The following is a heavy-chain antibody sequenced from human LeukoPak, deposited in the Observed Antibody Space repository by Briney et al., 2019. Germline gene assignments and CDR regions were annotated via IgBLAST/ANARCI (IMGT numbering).Heavy chain of an antibody. D-gene: IGHD2-2*01. Sequence: QPGGSLRLSCAASGFTFSDYYMSWIRQAPGKGLEWVSYISSSGSTIYYADSVKGRFTISRDNAKNSLYLQMNSLRPGDTAVYYCAKRRYCTTTSCHDFDYWGQGTLVTVSS. CDR1: GFTFSDYY. CDR2: ISSSGSTI. J-gene: IGHJ4*02. CDR3: AKRRYCTTTSCHDFDY. V-gene: IGHV3-11*01.